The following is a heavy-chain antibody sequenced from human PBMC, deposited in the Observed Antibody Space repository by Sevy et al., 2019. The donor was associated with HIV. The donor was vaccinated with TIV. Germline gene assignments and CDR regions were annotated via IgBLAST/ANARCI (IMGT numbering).Heavy chain of an antibody. J-gene: IGHJ4*02. Sequence: GGSLRLSCAASRFTFNNYAMHWVRQAPGKGLDWVAFISYDGTNEYYADSVKGRFTISRDNSKNTLYLQMNSLRAEDTAVYYCARDGVSSGWYRGYYFDYWGQGTLVTVSS. CDR3: ARDGVSSGWYRGYYFDY. V-gene: IGHV3-30*04. CDR2: ISYDGTNE. D-gene: IGHD6-19*01. CDR1: RFTFNNYA.